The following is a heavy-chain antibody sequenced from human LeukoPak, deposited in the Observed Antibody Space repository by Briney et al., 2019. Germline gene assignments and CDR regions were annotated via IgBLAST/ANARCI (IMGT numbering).Heavy chain of an antibody. CDR2: IHYSETT. CDR1: GGSISSSNYY. V-gene: IGHV4-39*02. CDR3: ARAAGGTFQHAEYFQH. D-gene: IGHD1-14*01. Sequence: SETLSLTCTVSGGSISSSNYYWGWIRQPPGKGLEWIASIHYSETTYYNPSLKSRVTISVDTSKNHFSLKLSSVTAADTAVYYCARAAGGTFQHAEYFQHWGQGTLVTVSS. J-gene: IGHJ1*01.